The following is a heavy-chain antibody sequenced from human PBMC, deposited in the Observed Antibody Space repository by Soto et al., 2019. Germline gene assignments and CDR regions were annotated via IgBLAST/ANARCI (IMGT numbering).Heavy chain of an antibody. J-gene: IGHJ4*02. CDR1: GFTFSSYG. CDR2: ISYDGSNK. D-gene: IGHD6-19*01. CDR3: AKDQWDSGWYLPDGGFDY. Sequence: GGSLRLSCAASGFTFSSYGMHWVRQAPGKGLEWVAVISYDGSNKYYADSVKGRFTISRDNSKNTLYLQMNSLRAEDTAVYYCAKDQWDSGWYLPDGGFDYWGQGTLVTVSS. V-gene: IGHV3-30*18.